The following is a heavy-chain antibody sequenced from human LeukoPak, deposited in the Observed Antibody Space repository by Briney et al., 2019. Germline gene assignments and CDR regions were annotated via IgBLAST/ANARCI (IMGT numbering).Heavy chain of an antibody. J-gene: IGHJ5*02. Sequence: SETLSLTCTVSGGSISSYYWSWIRQPPGKGLEWIGEINHSGSTNYNPSLKSRVSISVDTSKNQFSLKLSSVTAADTAVYYCARGPPFIAARRRGWFDPWGQGTLVTVSS. D-gene: IGHD6-13*01. CDR2: INHSGST. CDR3: ARGPPFIAARRRGWFDP. CDR1: GGSISSYY. V-gene: IGHV4-34*01.